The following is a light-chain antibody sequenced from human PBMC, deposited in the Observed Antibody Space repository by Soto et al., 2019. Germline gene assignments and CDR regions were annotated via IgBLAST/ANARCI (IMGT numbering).Light chain of an antibody. CDR1: QSLIYEDGDAF. Sequence: DVVMTQSPLSLSVTLGQSASIACMSIQSLIYEDGDAFLNWFHLRPGQSPRRLIYMVSKRDSGVPDRFSGSGSGTDFTLRISRVEAEDVGVYYCMQGTYRRTFGQGTKVDIK. J-gene: IGKJ1*01. V-gene: IGKV2-30*01. CDR3: MQGTYRRT. CDR2: MVS.